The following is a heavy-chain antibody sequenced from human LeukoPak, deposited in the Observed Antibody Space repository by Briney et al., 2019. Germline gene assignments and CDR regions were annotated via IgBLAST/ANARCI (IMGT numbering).Heavy chain of an antibody. J-gene: IGHJ4*02. Sequence: GSLRLSCAASGFTFSSYGMHWVRQAPGKGLEWVAVIWYDESNKYYADSVKGRFTISRDNSKNTLYLQMNSLRAEDMAVYYCAKDLYYYDSSGYFDYWGQGTLVTVSS. CDR2: IWYDESNK. CDR1: GFTFSSYG. CDR3: AKDLYYYDSSGYFDY. V-gene: IGHV3-33*06. D-gene: IGHD3-22*01.